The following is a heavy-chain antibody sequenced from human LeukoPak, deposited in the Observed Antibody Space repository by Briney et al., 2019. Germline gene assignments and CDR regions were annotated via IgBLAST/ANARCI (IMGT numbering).Heavy chain of an antibody. D-gene: IGHD3-22*01. V-gene: IGHV4-30-2*01. CDR3: ARDDLYYDSSGYYSIHAFDI. CDR1: GGSISSGGYY. CDR2: IYHSGST. Sequence: PSQTLSLTCTVSGGSISSGGYYWSWIRQPPGKGLEWIGYIYHSGSTYYNPSLKSRVTISVDRSKNQFSLKLSSVTAADTAVYYCARDDLYYDSSGYYSIHAFDIWGQGTMVTVSS. J-gene: IGHJ3*02.